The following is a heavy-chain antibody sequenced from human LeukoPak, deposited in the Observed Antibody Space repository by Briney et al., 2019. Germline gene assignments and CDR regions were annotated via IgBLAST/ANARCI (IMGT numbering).Heavy chain of an antibody. V-gene: IGHV3-21*01. J-gene: IGHJ4*02. CDR1: GFTFSSYS. Sequence: GGSLTLSCAASGFTFSSYSLNWVRQAPGKGLEWVSSISSSSSYIYYADSVKCRFTISRDNAKNSLYLQMNSLRAEDTAVYYCARSIAGAAGIGYWGQGALVTVSS. CDR3: ARSIAGAAGIGY. CDR2: ISSSSSYI. D-gene: IGHD6-19*01.